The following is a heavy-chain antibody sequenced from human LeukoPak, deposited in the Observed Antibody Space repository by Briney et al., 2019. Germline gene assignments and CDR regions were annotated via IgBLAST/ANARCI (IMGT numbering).Heavy chain of an antibody. CDR1: GFTFSSYS. CDR2: ISSSSSYI. J-gene: IGHJ5*02. D-gene: IGHD2-2*01. Sequence: GGSLRLSCAASGFTFSSYSMNWVRQAPGKGLEWVSSISSSSSYIYYAGSVKGRFTISRDNAKNSLYLQMNSLRAEDTAVYYCARDTFRNQLLVNWFDPWGQGTLVTVSS. V-gene: IGHV3-21*01. CDR3: ARDTFRNQLLVNWFDP.